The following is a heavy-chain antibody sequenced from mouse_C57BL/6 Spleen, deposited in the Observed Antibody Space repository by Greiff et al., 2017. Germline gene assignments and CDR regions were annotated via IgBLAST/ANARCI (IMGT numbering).Heavy chain of an antibody. CDR3: TRDETNYYGSSWFAY. Sequence: EVQGVESGEGLVKPGGSLKLSCAASGFTFSSYAMSWVRQTPEKRLEWVAYISSGGDYIYYADTVKGRFTISRDNARNTLYLQMSSLKSEDTAMYYCTRDETNYYGSSWFAYWGQGTLVTVSA. J-gene: IGHJ3*01. CDR2: ISSGGDYI. CDR1: GFTFSSYA. D-gene: IGHD1-1*01. V-gene: IGHV5-9-1*02.